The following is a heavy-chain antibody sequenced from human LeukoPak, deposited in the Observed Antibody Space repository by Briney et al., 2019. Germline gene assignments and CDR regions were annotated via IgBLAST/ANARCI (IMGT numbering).Heavy chain of an antibody. J-gene: IGHJ4*02. V-gene: IGHV1-46*01. Sequence: ASVKVSCKASGYTFTSYYMHWVRQAPGQGVEWMGMIKLSGGRTSYAQKFQGRVTITRETTTSTVYMELRSERSEDTARCKCERATTIIVVNSPGYWGQGTLVTVSS. CDR3: ERATTIIVVNSPGY. CDR2: IKLSGGRT. D-gene: IGHD3-22*01. CDR1: GYTFTSYY.